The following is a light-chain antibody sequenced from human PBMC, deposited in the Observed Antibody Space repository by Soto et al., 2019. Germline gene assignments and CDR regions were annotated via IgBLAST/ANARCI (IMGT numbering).Light chain of an antibody. Sequence: SYELTQPPSVSVSPGQTASITCSGDKLGDKYACWYQRKPGQSPVLVIYQDSKRPSGVPDRFSGSKSGNTASLTISGLQAGDEADYYCTSYTSSSTLGVFGTGTKVTVL. J-gene: IGLJ1*01. CDR1: KLGDKY. V-gene: IGLV3-1*01. CDR3: TSYTSSSTLGV. CDR2: QDS.